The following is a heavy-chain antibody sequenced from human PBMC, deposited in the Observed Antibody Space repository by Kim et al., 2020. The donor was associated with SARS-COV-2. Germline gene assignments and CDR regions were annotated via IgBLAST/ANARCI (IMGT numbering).Heavy chain of an antibody. Sequence: GGSLRLSCERSGFSFSEFYMSWVRQAPGKGLEWVSFISSSGDNTYYADSVNGRFTISRDNARKSLHLQMSRLTVEDTAIYYCARSPPLGPPVHFDSWGLGTLVTVSA. V-gene: IGHV3-11*01. D-gene: IGHD6-6*01. CDR1: GFSFSEFY. J-gene: IGHJ4*02. CDR2: ISSSGDNT. CDR3: ARSPPLGPPVHFDS.